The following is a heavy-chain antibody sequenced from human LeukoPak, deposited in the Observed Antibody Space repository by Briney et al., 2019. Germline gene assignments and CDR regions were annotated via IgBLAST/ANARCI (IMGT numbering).Heavy chain of an antibody. J-gene: IGHJ5*02. CDR2: IYYSGST. CDR1: GGSISGSSYY. Sequence: SETLSLTCTVSGGSISGSSYYWGWIRQPPGKGLEWIGSIYYSGSTYYNPSLKSRVTISVGTSKNQFSLKLSSVTAADTAVYYCARHVGFITMVRGVINNNWFDPWGQGTLVTVSS. V-gene: IGHV4-39*01. D-gene: IGHD3-10*01. CDR3: ARHVGFITMVRGVINNNWFDP.